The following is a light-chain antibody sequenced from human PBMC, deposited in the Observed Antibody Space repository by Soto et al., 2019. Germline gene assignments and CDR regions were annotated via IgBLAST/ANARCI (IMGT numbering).Light chain of an antibody. CDR2: DDS. CDR3: QVWDSTTDHRV. V-gene: IGLV3-21*02. Sequence: SSELTQPPSVSVAPGQTARIACGGNNVGGKNLHWYQQKPGQAPVLVVHDDSVRPSGIPERFSGSNSGNTATLTISRVEAGDEADYYCQVWDSTTDHRVFGGGTKLTVL. CDR1: NVGGKN. J-gene: IGLJ2*01.